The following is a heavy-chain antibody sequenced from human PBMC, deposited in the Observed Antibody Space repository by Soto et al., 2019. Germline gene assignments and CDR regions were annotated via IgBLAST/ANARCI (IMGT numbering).Heavy chain of an antibody. CDR2: IYYSGST. J-gene: IGHJ6*02. CDR3: ARVDYRNYHYYYDMDV. V-gene: IGHV4-31*03. Sequence: QVQLQESGPGLVKPSQTLSLTCTVSGGSISSGGYYWSWIRQHPGKGLELIGYIYYSGSTYYNPSLKIRVTISVDTSQNQFSLKLSSVTAADTAVYYCARVDYRNYHYYYDMDVWGQGTTVTVSS. CDR1: GGSISSGGYY. D-gene: IGHD4-4*01.